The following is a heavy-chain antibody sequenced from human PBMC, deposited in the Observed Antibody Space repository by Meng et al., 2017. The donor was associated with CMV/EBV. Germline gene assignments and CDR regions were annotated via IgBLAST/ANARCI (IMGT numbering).Heavy chain of an antibody. CDR1: FFIGYC. D-gene: IGHD3-10*01. CDR2: IDHFGTA. Sequence: FFIGYCWGWLRQPPWEGLGWVGVIDHFGTAHSTPSLSCLVTLSVVTSMNLFSLKLSSVPAADTAVYYCARYGSGPPAKRQNWYFDLWGRGTLVTVSS. CDR3: ARYGSGPPAKRQNWYFDL. V-gene: IGHV4-34*01. J-gene: IGHJ2*01.